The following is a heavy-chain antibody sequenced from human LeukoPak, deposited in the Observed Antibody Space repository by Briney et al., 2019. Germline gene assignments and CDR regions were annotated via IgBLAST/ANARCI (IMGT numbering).Heavy chain of an antibody. D-gene: IGHD3-22*01. CDR3: ARLYYDSSGYYQICYFDY. CDR1: GGSISSSSYY. J-gene: IGHJ4*02. Sequence: SETLSLTCTVSGGSISSSSYYWGWIRQPPGRGLEWIVSNYYSGSTYYNPSLNSRLTISVDTSKNQFSLNLSSVTAADTAVYYCARLYYDSSGYYQICYFDYWGQGTLVTVSS. CDR2: NYYSGST. V-gene: IGHV4-39*01.